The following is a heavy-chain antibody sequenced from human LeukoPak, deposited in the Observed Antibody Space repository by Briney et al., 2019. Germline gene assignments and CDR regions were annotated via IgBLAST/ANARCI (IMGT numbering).Heavy chain of an antibody. J-gene: IGHJ5*02. Sequence: SETLSLTCIVSGGSISTYYWSWIRQPPGKGLEWIGYIYYSGSTNYSPSLKSRVTISVDTSKNQFSLKLNSVTAADTAVYYCARGLRSYDNSGYYWFDPWGQGTLVTVSS. CDR3: ARGLRSYDNSGYYWFDP. V-gene: IGHV4-59*01. CDR1: GGSISTYY. D-gene: IGHD3-22*01. CDR2: IYYSGST.